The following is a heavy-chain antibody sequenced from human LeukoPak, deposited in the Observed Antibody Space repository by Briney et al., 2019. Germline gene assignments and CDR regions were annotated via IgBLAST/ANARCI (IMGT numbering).Heavy chain of an antibody. Sequence: GRSLRLSCAASGFTFSSYGMHWVRQAPGKGLEWVAVISYDGSNKYYADSVKGRFTISRDNSKNTLYLQMNSLRAEDTAVYYCAKEGYSYYYYYMDVWGKGTTVTVSS. CDR2: ISYDGSNK. CDR1: GFTFSSYG. CDR3: AKEGYSYYYYYMDV. D-gene: IGHD1-1*01. V-gene: IGHV3-30*18. J-gene: IGHJ6*03.